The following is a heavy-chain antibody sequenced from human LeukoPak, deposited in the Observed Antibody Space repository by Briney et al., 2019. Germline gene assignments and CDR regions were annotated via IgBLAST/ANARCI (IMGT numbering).Heavy chain of an antibody. D-gene: IGHD2-15*01. CDR2: IYYSGST. CDR1: GGSISSSSYY. J-gene: IGHJ6*03. Sequence: PSESLSLTCTVSGGSISSSSYYWGWIRQPPGKGLEWIGSIYYSGSTYYNPSLKSRVTMSVDTSKNQFSLKLSSVTAADTAVYYCASATRSYYYYVDVWGKGTTVTVSS. V-gene: IGHV4-39*07. CDR3: ASATRSYYYYVDV.